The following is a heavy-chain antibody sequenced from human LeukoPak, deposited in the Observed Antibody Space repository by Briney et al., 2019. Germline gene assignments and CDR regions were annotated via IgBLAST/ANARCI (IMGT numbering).Heavy chain of an antibody. CDR1: GGSISSSSYY. CDR3: ARDIAPSPLGWFDP. J-gene: IGHJ5*02. V-gene: IGHV4-39*07. Sequence: PSETLSLTCTVSGGSISSSSYYWGWIRQPPGKGLEWIGSVYYSGSTYYNPSLKSRVTISVDTSKNQFSLKLSSVTAADTAVYYCARDIAPSPLGWFDPWGQGTLVTVSS. CDR2: VYYSGST. D-gene: IGHD6-13*01.